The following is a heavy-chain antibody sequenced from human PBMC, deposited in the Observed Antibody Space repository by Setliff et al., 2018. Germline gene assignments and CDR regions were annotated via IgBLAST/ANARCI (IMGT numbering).Heavy chain of an antibody. CDR2: NSG. J-gene: IGHJ4*02. CDR3: ARGPPDFVVVPAAAKFDY. Sequence: ASVKVSCKTSGYSFTNYGINWVRQAPGQGLEWMGWNSGYAREFQGRVTMTIDTPTSTAYMELRSLRSDDTAVYYCARGPPDFVVVPAAAKFDYWGPGTLVTVSS. CDR1: GYSFTNYG. D-gene: IGHD2-2*01. V-gene: IGHV1-18*01.